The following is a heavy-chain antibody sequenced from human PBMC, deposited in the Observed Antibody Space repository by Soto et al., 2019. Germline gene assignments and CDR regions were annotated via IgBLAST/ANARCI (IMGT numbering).Heavy chain of an antibody. J-gene: IGHJ4*02. V-gene: IGHV3-23*01. CDR3: AKGYADSDS. D-gene: IGHD5-18*01. Sequence: EVQLFESGGGLVQPGGSLRLSCATSGFAFSRHAMSWVRQTPGRGLAWLSSISNSDDTTYYAASVKGRFTISRDMSKSTVFLQMSRLRAEDTAVDYCAKGYADSDSWGQGTQVIVSS. CDR2: ISNSDDTT. CDR1: GFAFSRHA.